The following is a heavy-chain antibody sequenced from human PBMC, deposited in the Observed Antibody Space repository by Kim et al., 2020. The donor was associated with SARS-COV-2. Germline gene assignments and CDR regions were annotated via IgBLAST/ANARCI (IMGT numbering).Heavy chain of an antibody. CDR2: ISYDGSNK. D-gene: IGHD3-16*01. V-gene: IGHV3-30*04. Sequence: GGSLRLSCAASGFTFSSYAMHWVRQAPGKGLEWVAVISYDGSNKYYADSVKGRFTISRDNSKNTLYLQMNSLRAEDTAVYYCAREGAADGGFDYWGQGTLVTVSS. J-gene: IGHJ4*02. CDR1: GFTFSSYA. CDR3: AREGAADGGFDY.